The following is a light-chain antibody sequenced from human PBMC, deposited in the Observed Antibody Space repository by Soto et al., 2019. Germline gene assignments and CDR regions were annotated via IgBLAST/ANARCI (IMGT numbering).Light chain of an antibody. CDR1: QSVSSN. V-gene: IGKV3-15*01. CDR2: GAS. J-gene: IGKJ1*01. Sequence: EIVMTQSPATLSVSPGERATLSCRASQSVSSNFAWYQQKPGQAPRPLIYGASTRATGIPARFSGSGSGTEFTLTISSLQSEDFAVYYCQQYNNWLGTFGQGTKVDIK. CDR3: QQYNNWLGT.